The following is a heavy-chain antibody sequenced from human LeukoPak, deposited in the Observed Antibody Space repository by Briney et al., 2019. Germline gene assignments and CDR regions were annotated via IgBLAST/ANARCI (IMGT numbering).Heavy chain of an antibody. D-gene: IGHD3-10*01. J-gene: IGHJ6*02. V-gene: IGHV4-59*01. CDR2: NYYSGST. CDR3: ARTSRHFYGSGSNLTPWPADMDV. CDR1: GGSINSYY. Sequence: SSETLSLTCTVSGGSINSYYWTWIRQPPGKGLEWIGYNYYSGSTHYNPSLNSRVTISMDTSKNHFSLKLSSVTAADTAIYYCARTSRHFYGSGSNLTPWPADMDVWGQGTKVTVSS.